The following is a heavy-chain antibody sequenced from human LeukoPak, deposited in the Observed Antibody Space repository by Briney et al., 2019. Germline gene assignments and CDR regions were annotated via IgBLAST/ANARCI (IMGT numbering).Heavy chain of an antibody. Sequence: PSETLSLTCAVYGGSFSGYYWSWIRQPPGKGLEWIGEINHSGSTNYNPSLKSRVTISVDTFKNQFSLKLSSVTAADTAVYYCARVDFDWLYFDYWGQGTLVTVSS. J-gene: IGHJ4*02. V-gene: IGHV4-34*01. CDR1: GGSFSGYY. D-gene: IGHD3-9*01. CDR2: INHSGST. CDR3: ARVDFDWLYFDY.